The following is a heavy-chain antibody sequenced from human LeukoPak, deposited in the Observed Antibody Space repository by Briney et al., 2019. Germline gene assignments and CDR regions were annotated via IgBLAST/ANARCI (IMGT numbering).Heavy chain of an antibody. CDR1: GGSIRSYY. D-gene: IGHD1-26*01. J-gene: IGHJ4*02. V-gene: IGHV4-59*12. CDR3: ARDVRIVGTSTVDY. Sequence: SETLSLTCTVSGGSIRSYYWSWIRQPPGEGLEWIGYIYYSGSTNYNPSLKSRVTISVDTSKYQFSLRLLSLTAADTAVYYCARDVRIVGTSTVDYWGQGTLVIVSS. CDR2: IYYSGST.